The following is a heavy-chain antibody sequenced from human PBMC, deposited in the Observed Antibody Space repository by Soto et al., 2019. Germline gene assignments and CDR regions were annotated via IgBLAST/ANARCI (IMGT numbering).Heavy chain of an antibody. V-gene: IGHV1-18*01. Sequence: ASVKVSCKASGYTFTSYGISCVRQAPGQGLEWMGWISAYNGNTNYAQKLQGRVTMTTDASTSTAYMELRSLRSDDTAVYYCATSRYYYDSSGYYPDAFDIWGQGTMVTVSS. J-gene: IGHJ3*02. CDR3: ATSRYYYDSSGYYPDAFDI. CDR1: GYTFTSYG. CDR2: ISAYNGNT. D-gene: IGHD3-22*01.